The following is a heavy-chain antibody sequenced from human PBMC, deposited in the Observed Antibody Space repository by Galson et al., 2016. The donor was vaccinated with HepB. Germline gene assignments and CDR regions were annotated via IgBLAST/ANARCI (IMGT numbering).Heavy chain of an antibody. Sequence: SETLSLTCSVSGDSISTNIYYWGWIRQPPGKGLEWIGSIFYRGTTSHNPSLKSRVTISVDTSKNQFSLTLNSVTAADTAIYFCARYLRRSGWFDPWGQGILVPVSS. CDR3: ARYLRRSGWFDP. V-gene: IGHV4-39*01. CDR2: IFYRGTT. J-gene: IGHJ5*02. D-gene: IGHD1-26*01. CDR1: GDSISTNIYY.